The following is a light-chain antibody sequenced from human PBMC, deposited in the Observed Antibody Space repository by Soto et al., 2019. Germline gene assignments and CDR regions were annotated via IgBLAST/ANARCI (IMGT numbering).Light chain of an antibody. V-gene: IGKV1-5*01. Sequence: DIQMTQSPSTLSAFVGDRVTITCRASQSINKLLAWYQQKPGKAPKILIYDASSLESGVPSRFSGSGSGTEFTLTISRVQPEDFATYYCQQYETYLKTFGQGTKV. J-gene: IGKJ1*01. CDR2: DAS. CDR3: QQYETYLKT. CDR1: QSINKL.